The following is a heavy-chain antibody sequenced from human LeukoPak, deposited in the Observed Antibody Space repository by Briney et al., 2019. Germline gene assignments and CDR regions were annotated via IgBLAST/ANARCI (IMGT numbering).Heavy chain of an antibody. D-gene: IGHD3-9*01. Sequence: GGSLRLSCAASAFTFSSYAMTWVRQAPGKGLEWVSSISRSGGSTYYADSVKGRFTISRDNSKNTLYLQMNSLRAEDTAVYYCAKQYYDILTGYLLGYFDYWGQGTLVTVSS. CDR3: AKQYYDILTGYLLGYFDY. CDR1: AFTFSSYA. J-gene: IGHJ4*02. V-gene: IGHV3-23*01. CDR2: ISRSGGST.